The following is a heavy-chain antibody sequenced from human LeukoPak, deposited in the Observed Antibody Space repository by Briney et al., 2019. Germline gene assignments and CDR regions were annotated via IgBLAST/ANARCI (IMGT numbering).Heavy chain of an antibody. J-gene: IGHJ4*02. D-gene: IGHD3-22*01. Sequence: GAAVKVSCKASGYTFTSYYMHWLRQAPAQGLEWMALINPSGGSTRYAQKFQGRVTMTRDTSTSKVYMELSSLRSEDTAVYYCARDPRCSYDSSVYYYPGDYWGQGTLVTVSS. CDR1: GYTFTSYY. CDR3: ARDPRCSYDSSVYYYPGDY. V-gene: IGHV1-46*01. CDR2: INPSGGST.